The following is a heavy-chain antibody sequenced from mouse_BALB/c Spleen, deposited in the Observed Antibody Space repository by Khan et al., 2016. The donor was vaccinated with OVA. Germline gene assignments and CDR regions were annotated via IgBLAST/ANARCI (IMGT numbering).Heavy chain of an antibody. CDR1: GYTFSSYT. Sequence: QIQLVQSGAELARPGASVKMSCKTSGYTFSSYTIHWIKLRPGQGLEWIGYINPNNGYTNYNQKFKDKATLTADKSSTTVYMQLSSLTSDDSAMYNCVSDGAYNRNDGWFAYGGQGTLVTVSA. CDR2: INPNNGYT. J-gene: IGHJ3*01. D-gene: IGHD2-14*01. V-gene: IGHV1-4*01. CDR3: VSDGAYNRNDGWFAY.